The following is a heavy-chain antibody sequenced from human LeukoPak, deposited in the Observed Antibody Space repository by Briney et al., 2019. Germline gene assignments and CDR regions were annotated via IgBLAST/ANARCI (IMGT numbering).Heavy chain of an antibody. Sequence: PSETLSLTCAVYGGSFSGYYWSWIRQPPGKGLEWIGEINHSGSTNYNPSLKSRVTISVDTSKNQFSLKLSSVTAADMAVYYCARGTAVAGTNWGQGTLVTVSS. CDR2: INHSGST. D-gene: IGHD6-19*01. CDR1: GGSFSGYY. V-gene: IGHV4-34*01. J-gene: IGHJ4*02. CDR3: ARGTAVAGTN.